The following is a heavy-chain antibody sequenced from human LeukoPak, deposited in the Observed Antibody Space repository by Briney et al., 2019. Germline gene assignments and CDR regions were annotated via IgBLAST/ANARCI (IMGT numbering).Heavy chain of an antibody. J-gene: IGHJ5*02. D-gene: IGHD3-10*01. CDR3: AGGAVRGVISVWFDP. CDR1: GFTFSSYS. V-gene: IGHV3-21*01. Sequence: GGSLRLSCAASGFTFSSYSMNWVRQAPGKGLEWVSSISSSSSYIYYADSVKGRFTISRDNAKNSLYLQMSSLRAEDTAVYYCAGGAVRGVISVWFDPWGQGTLVTVSS. CDR2: ISSSSSYI.